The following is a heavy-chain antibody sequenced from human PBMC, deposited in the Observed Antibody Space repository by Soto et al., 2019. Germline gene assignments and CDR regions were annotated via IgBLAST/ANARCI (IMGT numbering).Heavy chain of an antibody. Sequence: ASLKVSCKASGYTFTGYYMHWVRQAPGQGLEWMGWINPNSGGTNYAQKFQGWVTMTRDTSISTAYMELSRLRSDDTAVYYCARDHTAMVTDYYYYGMDVWGQGTTVTVSS. CDR1: GYTFTGYY. CDR3: ARDHTAMVTDYYYYGMDV. CDR2: INPNSGGT. V-gene: IGHV1-2*04. J-gene: IGHJ6*02. D-gene: IGHD5-18*01.